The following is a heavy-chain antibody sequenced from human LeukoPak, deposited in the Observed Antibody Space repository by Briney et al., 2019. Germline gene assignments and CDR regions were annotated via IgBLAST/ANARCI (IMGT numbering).Heavy chain of an antibody. CDR1: GFTFSSYA. J-gene: IGHJ3*02. Sequence: GGSLRLSCAASGFTFSSYAMSWVRQSPGKGLEWVSVIYSGGSTYYADSVKGRFTISRDNSKNTLYLQMNSLRAEDTAVYYCARVSVTTVTTPDAFDIWGQGTMVTVSS. CDR2: IYSGGST. D-gene: IGHD4-17*01. CDR3: ARVSVTTVTTPDAFDI. V-gene: IGHV3-53*01.